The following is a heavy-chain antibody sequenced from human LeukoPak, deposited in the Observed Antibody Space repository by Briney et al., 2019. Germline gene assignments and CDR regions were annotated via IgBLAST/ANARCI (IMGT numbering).Heavy chain of an antibody. D-gene: IGHD5-18*01. CDR3: ARVHTAIANWFDP. CDR2: IYHSGST. J-gene: IGHJ5*02. V-gene: IGHV4-38-2*02. CDR1: GYSISSGYY. Sequence: SETLSLTCTVSGYSISSGYYWGWIRQPPGKGLEWIGSIYHSGSTYYNPSLKSRVTISVDTSKNQFSLKLSSVTAAGTAVYYCARVHTAIANWFDPWGQGTLVTVSS.